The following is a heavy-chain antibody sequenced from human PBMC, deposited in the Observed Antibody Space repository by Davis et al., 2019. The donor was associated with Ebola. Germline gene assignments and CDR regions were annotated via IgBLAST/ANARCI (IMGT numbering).Heavy chain of an antibody. D-gene: IGHD5-18*01. Sequence: MPSETLSLTCTVSGGSISSYYWSWIRQPPGKGLEWIGYIYYSGSTNYNPSLKSRVTISVDTSKNQFSLKLSSVTAADTAVYYCARHRFWGIQLWLLGDDAFDIWGQGTMVTVSS. CDR3: ARHRFWGIQLWLLGDDAFDI. J-gene: IGHJ3*02. CDR1: GGSISSYY. V-gene: IGHV4-59*08. CDR2: IYYSGST.